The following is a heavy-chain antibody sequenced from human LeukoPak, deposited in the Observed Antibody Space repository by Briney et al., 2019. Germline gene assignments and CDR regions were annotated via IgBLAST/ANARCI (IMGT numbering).Heavy chain of an antibody. D-gene: IGHD3-16*01. CDR1: GGSSSGYY. V-gene: IGHV4-34*01. J-gene: IGHJ5*02. Sequence: SETLSLTCAVYGGSSSGYYWSWIRQPPGKGLEWIGEINHSGSTNYNSSLKSRLTISVDTSKNQFSLKLSSVTAADTAMYYCANYESWGQGTLVTVSS. CDR3: ANYES. CDR2: INHSGST.